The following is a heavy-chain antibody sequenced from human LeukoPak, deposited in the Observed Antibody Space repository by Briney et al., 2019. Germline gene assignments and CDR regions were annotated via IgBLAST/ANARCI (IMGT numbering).Heavy chain of an antibody. J-gene: IGHJ5*02. V-gene: IGHV5-10-1*01. CDR3: ARHGVRYIPINWFDP. CDR1: EYSFTSYW. Sequence: GESLRISCKGSEYSFTSYWISWVRQMPGKGLEWMGRIDPSDSYTNYSPSFQGHVTISVDKSISTAFLQWSSLKASDTAMYYCARHGVRYIPINWFDPWGQGTLVTVSS. D-gene: IGHD3-3*01. CDR2: IDPSDSYT.